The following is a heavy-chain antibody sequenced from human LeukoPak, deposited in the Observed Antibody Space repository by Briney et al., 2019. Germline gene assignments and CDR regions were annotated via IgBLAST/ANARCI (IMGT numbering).Heavy chain of an antibody. Sequence: PGGSLRLSCEASGFTFSDYYMSWIRQAPGKGLEWVSFISSSGFTIYYADSVKGRFTISRDNAKNSLSLQMNSLRAEDTAVYYCARVSRGNSWFFHFWGQGTLVTVSS. V-gene: IGHV3-11*01. CDR3: ARVSRGNSWFFHF. CDR1: GFTFSDYY. D-gene: IGHD6-13*01. J-gene: IGHJ4*02. CDR2: ISSSGFTI.